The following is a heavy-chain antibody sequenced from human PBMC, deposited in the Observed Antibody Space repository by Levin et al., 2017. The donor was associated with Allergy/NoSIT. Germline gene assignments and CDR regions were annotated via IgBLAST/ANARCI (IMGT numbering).Heavy chain of an antibody. CDR2: IYTSGST. CDR3: ARGNAYCSGGSCYSKEPYYYDGMDV. D-gene: IGHD2-15*01. CDR1: GGSISSYY. V-gene: IGHV4-4*07. J-gene: IGHJ6*02. Sequence: PSETLSLTCTVSGGSISSYYWSWIRQPAGKGLEWIGRIYTSGSTNYNPSLKSRVTMSVDTSKNQFSLKLSSVTAADTAVYYCARGNAYCSGGSCYSKEPYYYDGMDVWGQGTTVTVSS.